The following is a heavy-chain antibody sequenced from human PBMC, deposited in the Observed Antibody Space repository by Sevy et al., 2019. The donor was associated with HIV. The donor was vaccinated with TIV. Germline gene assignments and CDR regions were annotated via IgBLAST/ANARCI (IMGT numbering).Heavy chain of an antibody. J-gene: IGHJ4*02. CDR2: ISSSRTYA. Sequence: GGSLRLSCTASGFTFSDYYMSWIRQAPGKGLEWVSDISSSRTYANHADSVKGRFTISRDNAKHSLYLQMNSLRAEDTAVYYCVREGLGGFSYSLDCWGQGTLVTVSS. V-gene: IGHV3-11*06. D-gene: IGHD5-18*01. CDR3: VREGLGGFSYSLDC. CDR1: GFTFSDYY.